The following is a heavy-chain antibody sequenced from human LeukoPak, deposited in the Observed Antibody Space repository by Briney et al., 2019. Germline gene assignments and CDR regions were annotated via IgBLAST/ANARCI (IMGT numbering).Heavy chain of an antibody. CDR2: MNPNSGNT. D-gene: IGHD6-13*01. CDR1: GYTFTSYD. J-gene: IGHJ4*02. Sequence: ASVKVSCKASGYTFTSYDINWVRQATGQGLEWMGWMNPNSGNTGYAQKFQGRVTMTTDTSTSTAYMELRSLRSDDTAVYYCALSSSWYGPVDYWGQGTLVTVSS. V-gene: IGHV1-8*02. CDR3: ALSSSWYGPVDY.